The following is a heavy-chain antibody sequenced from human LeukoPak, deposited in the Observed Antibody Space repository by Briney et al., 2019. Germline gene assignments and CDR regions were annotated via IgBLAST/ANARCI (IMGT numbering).Heavy chain of an antibody. J-gene: IGHJ4*02. CDR1: GGTFSSYA. Sequence: VASVKVSCKASGGTFSSYAISWVRQAPGQGLEWMGRISAYGHTKLARNLQARVTVTIDTSTTTAYMELRSLSSDDTAVYFCARETASGYLGFDFWGQGTLITVSS. V-gene: IGHV1-18*01. D-gene: IGHD3-3*01. CDR2: ISAYGHT. CDR3: ARETASGYLGFDF.